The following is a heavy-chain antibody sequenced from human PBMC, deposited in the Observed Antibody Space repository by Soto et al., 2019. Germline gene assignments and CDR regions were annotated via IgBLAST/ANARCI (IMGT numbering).Heavy chain of an antibody. J-gene: IGHJ4*02. V-gene: IGHV4-59*12. CDR2: IYYSGST. CDR1: GGSISSYY. Sequence: SETLSLTCTVPGGSISSYYWSWIRQPPGKGLEWIGYIYYSGSTNYNPSLKSRVIISIDTSKKQFSLKLSSVTVADTAVYYCANQLLPSDYWRQGTLVTVSS. CDR3: ANQLLPSDY. D-gene: IGHD1-1*01.